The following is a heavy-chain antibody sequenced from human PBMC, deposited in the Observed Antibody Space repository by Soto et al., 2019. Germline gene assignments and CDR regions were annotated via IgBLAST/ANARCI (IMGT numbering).Heavy chain of an antibody. CDR1: GGSFSGYY. V-gene: IGHV4-34*01. D-gene: IGHD2-15*01. Sequence: SSETLSLTCAVYGGSFSGYYWSWIRQPPGKGLEWIGEINHSGSTNYNPSLKSRVTISVDTSKNQFSLKLSSVTAADTAVYYCARGVAPTKWGQGTLVTVSS. CDR2: INHSGST. J-gene: IGHJ4*02. CDR3: ARGVAPTK.